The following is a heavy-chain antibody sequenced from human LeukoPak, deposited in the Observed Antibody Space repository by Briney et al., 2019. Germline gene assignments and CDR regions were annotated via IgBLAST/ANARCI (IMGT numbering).Heavy chain of an antibody. CDR1: GFTFRNAW. V-gene: IGHV3-23*01. CDR2: ISGSGGST. J-gene: IGHJ4*02. Sequence: GGSLRLSCAASGFTFRNAWMSWVRQAPGKGLEWVSAISGSGGSTYYADSVKGRFTISRDNSKNTLYLQMNSLRAEDTAVYYCAKAEDYYDSSGYYYVYWGQGTLVTVSS. CDR3: AKAEDYYDSSGYYYVY. D-gene: IGHD3-22*01.